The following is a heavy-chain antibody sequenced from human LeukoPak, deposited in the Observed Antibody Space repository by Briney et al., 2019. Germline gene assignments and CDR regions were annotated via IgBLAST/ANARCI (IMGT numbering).Heavy chain of an antibody. J-gene: IGHJ4*02. D-gene: IGHD3-22*01. CDR3: AKDLGYDSSGSVLDY. V-gene: IGHV3-53*01. CDR1: GFTVSSNY. Sequence: PGGSLRLSCAASGFTVSSNYMSWVRQAPGKGLEWVSVIYSGGSTYYADSVKGRFTISRDNSKNTLYLQMNSLRAEDTAVYYCAKDLGYDSSGSVLDYWGQGTLVTVSS. CDR2: IYSGGST.